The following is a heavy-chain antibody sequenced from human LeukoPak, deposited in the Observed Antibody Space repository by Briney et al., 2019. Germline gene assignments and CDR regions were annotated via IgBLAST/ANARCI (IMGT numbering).Heavy chain of an antibody. CDR2: INHSGST. CDR1: GGSFSGYY. V-gene: IGHV4-34*01. Sequence: SETLSLTCAVYGGSFSGYYWSWIRQPPGKGLEWIGEINHSGSTNYNPSLKSRVTISVDTSKNQFSLKLSSVTAADTAVYYCARWRSRVTGVRALDYWGQGTLVTVSS. D-gene: IGHD7-27*01. J-gene: IGHJ4*02. CDR3: ARWRSRVTGVRALDY.